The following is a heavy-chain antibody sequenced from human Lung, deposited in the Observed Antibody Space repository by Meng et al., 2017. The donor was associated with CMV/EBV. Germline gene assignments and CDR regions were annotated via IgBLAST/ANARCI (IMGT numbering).Heavy chain of an antibody. J-gene: IGHJ6*02. CDR2: ISSSGRTT. D-gene: IGHD1-1*01. CDR1: GFTFSAYE. V-gene: IGHV3-48*03. Sequence: LTXAASGFTFSAYEMNWVRQAPGKGLEWVLYISSSGRTTYYADSVKGRFTISRDNPKKSLYLQMHSLRAEDTALYYCARGRGDNWYYYGMDVWGQGXTVTVSS. CDR3: ARGRGDNWYYYGMDV.